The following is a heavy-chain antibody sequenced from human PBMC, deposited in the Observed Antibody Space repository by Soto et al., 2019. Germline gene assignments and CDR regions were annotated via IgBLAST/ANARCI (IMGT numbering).Heavy chain of an antibody. CDR2: ISSSSSYI. Sequence: GGPLRLSCAASGFTFSSYSMNWVRQAPGKGLEWVSSISSSSSYIYYADSVKGRFTISRDNAKNSLYLQMNSLRAEDTAVYYCARVGDGYNYRTPFFDYWGQGTLVTVSS. CDR1: GFTFSSYS. D-gene: IGHD5-12*01. CDR3: ARVGDGYNYRTPFFDY. V-gene: IGHV3-21*01. J-gene: IGHJ4*02.